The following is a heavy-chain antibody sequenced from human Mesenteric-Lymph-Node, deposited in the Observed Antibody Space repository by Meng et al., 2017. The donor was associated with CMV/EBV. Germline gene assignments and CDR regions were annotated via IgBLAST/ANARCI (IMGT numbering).Heavy chain of an antibody. CDR2: IYHSGST. Sequence: SETLSLTCTVPGYSITSGYYWGWIRQPPGKGLEWIGIIYHSGSTYYNPSFKKRVTISVDTSKNQFSLKLTSISPTDTAMYYCARVFRQPSYYFEYWGQGTLVTVSS. CDR3: ARVFRQPSYYFEY. V-gene: IGHV4-38-2*02. J-gene: IGHJ4*02. CDR1: GYSITSGYY. D-gene: IGHD3-10*02.